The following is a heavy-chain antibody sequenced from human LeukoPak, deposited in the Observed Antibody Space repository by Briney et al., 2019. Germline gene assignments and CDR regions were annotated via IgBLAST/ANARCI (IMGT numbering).Heavy chain of an antibody. CDR2: IYSGGST. J-gene: IGHJ6*03. CDR1: GFTVSSNY. V-gene: IGHV3-66*02. Sequence: PGGSLRLSCAASGFTVSSNYMSWVRQAPGKGLEWVSVIYSGGSTYYADSVKGRFTISRDNSKNTLYLQMNSLRAEDTAVYYCAKSPYYYYYYMDVWGKGTTVTISS. CDR3: AKSPYYYYYYMDV.